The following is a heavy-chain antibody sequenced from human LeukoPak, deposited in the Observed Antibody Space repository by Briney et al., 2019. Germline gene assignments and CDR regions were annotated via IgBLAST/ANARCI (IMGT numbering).Heavy chain of an antibody. V-gene: IGHV4-4*09. CDR2: IYNGGST. D-gene: IGHD5-18*01. Sequence: SETLSLTCTVSGGSLSYYYWSWVRQPPGKGLEWIGYIYNGGSTNYNPSLKSRITISIDTSKNQLSLSLSSVTAADTAVYYCARQSATQLWYFDYWGQGSLVIVSS. CDR1: GGSLSYYY. CDR3: ARQSATQLWYFDY. J-gene: IGHJ4*02.